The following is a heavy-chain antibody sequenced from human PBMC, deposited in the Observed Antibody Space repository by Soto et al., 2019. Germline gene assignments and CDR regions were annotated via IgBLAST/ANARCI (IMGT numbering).Heavy chain of an antibody. D-gene: IGHD3-10*01. CDR3: AKGKDDFGSGSYYLPYYYYGMDV. CDR1: GFTFSSYG. J-gene: IGHJ6*02. CDR2: ISYDGSNK. Sequence: GGSLRLSCAASGFTFSSYGMHWVRQAPGKGLEWVAVISYDGSNKYYADSVKGRFTISRDNSKNTLYLQMNSLRAEDTAVYYCAKGKDDFGSGSYYLPYYYYGMDVWSQGTTVTVSS. V-gene: IGHV3-30*18.